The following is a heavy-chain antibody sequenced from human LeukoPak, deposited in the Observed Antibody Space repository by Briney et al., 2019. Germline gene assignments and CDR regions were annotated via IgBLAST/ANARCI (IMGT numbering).Heavy chain of an antibody. D-gene: IGHD3-10*01. V-gene: IGHV1-8*01. CDR2: MNPNSGNT. J-gene: IGHJ4*02. CDR3: ARGRYVSAGRY. CDR1: GYTFTSYD. Sequence: ASVKVSCKASGYTFTSYDINWVRQATGQGLEWMGWMNPNSGNTGHAQKFQGRVTITRNTSISTAYMELSSLRSEDTAVYYCARGRYVSAGRYWGQGTLVTVSS.